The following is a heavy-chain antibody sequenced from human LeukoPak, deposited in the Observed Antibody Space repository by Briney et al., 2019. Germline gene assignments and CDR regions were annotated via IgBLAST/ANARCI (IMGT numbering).Heavy chain of an antibody. CDR1: GYTFTGYY. V-gene: IGHV1-2*02. CDR2: INPNSGGT. D-gene: IGHD6-13*01. Sequence: GASVKVSCKASGYTFTGYYMHWVRQAPGQGLEWMGWINPNSGGTNYAQKFQGRVTMTRHTSISTAYMELSRLRSDDTAVYYCARDLLRIAAAGRTFDYWGQGTLVTVSS. CDR3: ARDLLRIAAAGRTFDY. J-gene: IGHJ4*02.